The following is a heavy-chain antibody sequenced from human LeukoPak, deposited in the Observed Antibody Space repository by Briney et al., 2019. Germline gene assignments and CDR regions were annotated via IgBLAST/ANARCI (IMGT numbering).Heavy chain of an antibody. J-gene: IGHJ4*02. D-gene: IGHD2-2*01. CDR2: ISYDGSK. V-gene: IGHV3-30*04. CDR1: GFTFSSYA. CDR3: ARDARLGYCSSTSCYAYYFDY. Sequence: GRSLRLSYAASGFTFSSYAMHWVRQAPGKGLEWVAVISYDGSKYYADSVKGRFTISRDNSKNTLYLQMNSLRAEDTAVYYCARDARLGYCSSTSCYAYYFDYWGQGTLVTVSS.